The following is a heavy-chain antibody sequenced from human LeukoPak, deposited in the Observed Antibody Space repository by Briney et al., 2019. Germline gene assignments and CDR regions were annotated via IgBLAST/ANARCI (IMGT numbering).Heavy chain of an antibody. V-gene: IGHV3-74*01. Sequence: PGSSLRLSCVASGFPFTTAWMPWVRQGPGKGLICVSHITSDGSNTRYVDSVKGRFTISRDNAKNTLYLQMNSLRAEDTGVYYCARKTVPDYWGQGTLVTVSS. D-gene: IGHD1-1*01. J-gene: IGHJ4*02. CDR1: GFPFTTAW. CDR3: ARKTVPDY. CDR2: ITSDGSNT.